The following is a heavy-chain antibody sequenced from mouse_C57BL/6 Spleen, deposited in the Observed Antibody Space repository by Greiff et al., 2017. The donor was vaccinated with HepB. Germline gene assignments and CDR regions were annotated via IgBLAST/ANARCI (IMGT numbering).Heavy chain of an antibody. D-gene: IGHD1-1*01. CDR3: ATITTVVEGDY. CDR2: ISSGSSTI. Sequence: DVQLVESGGGLVKPGGSLKLSCAASGFTFSDYGMHWVRQAPEKGLEWVAYISSGSSTIYYADTVKGRFTISRDNAKNTLFLQMTSLRSEDTAMYYCATITTVVEGDYWGQGTTLTVSS. CDR1: GFTFSDYG. V-gene: IGHV5-17*01. J-gene: IGHJ2*01.